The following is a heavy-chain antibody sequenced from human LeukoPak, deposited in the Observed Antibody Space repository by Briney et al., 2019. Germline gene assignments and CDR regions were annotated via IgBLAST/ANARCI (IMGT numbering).Heavy chain of an antibody. CDR2: IYYSGGT. V-gene: IGHV4-59*12. D-gene: IGHD3-10*01. Sequence: SETLSLTCTVSGASIRSYYWSWIRQPPGKGLEWIGYIYYSGGTNYNPSLKSRVTISVDTSKNQFSLKLSSVTAADTAVYYCARSPLTMVRGVIRYFDYWGQGTLVTVSS. CDR1: GASIRSYY. J-gene: IGHJ4*02. CDR3: ARSPLTMVRGVIRYFDY.